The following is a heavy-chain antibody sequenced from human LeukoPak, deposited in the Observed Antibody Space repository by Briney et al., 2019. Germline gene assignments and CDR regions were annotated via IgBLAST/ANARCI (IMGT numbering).Heavy chain of an antibody. CDR3: ARVYCGDDCFLADAFDI. Sequence: SVKVSCKASGGTFSSYAISWVRQAPGQGLEWMGGIIPIFGTTNSAQKFQGRVTITADKSTSTAYMELSSLRSEDTAVYYCARVYCGDDCFLADAFDIWGQGTMVTVSS. V-gene: IGHV1-69*06. CDR2: IIPIFGTT. D-gene: IGHD2-21*02. J-gene: IGHJ3*02. CDR1: GGTFSSYA.